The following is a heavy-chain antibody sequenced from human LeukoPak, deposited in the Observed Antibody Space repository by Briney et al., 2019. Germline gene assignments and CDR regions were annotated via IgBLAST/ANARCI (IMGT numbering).Heavy chain of an antibody. Sequence: GGSLRLSCAVSGFNFDDYAIHWVRQGPGKGLEWVSGISANGGFISYGESVKGRFTISRDNPRNSVFLQMNFLRAEDMAMYFCTKEVQRWHSYFYRPSYALDIWGQGTMVSVSS. D-gene: IGHD3-22*01. CDR3: TKEVQRWHSYFYRPSYALDI. J-gene: IGHJ3*02. CDR1: GFNFDDYA. V-gene: IGHV3-9*03. CDR2: ISANGGFI.